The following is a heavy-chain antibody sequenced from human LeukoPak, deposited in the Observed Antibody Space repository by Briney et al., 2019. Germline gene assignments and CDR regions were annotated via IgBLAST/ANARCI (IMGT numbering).Heavy chain of an antibody. D-gene: IGHD6-19*01. J-gene: IGHJ4*02. CDR3: SRRPSRSRFDY. V-gene: IGHV4-34*01. Sequence: SETLSLTCAVYGGSFSGYYWSWIRQPPGKGLEWIGEINHSGSTNYNPSLKSRVTVSVDTSKNQFSLKLSSVSAADTAVYYCSRRPSRSRFDYWGQGALVTVSS. CDR1: GGSFSGYY. CDR2: INHSGST.